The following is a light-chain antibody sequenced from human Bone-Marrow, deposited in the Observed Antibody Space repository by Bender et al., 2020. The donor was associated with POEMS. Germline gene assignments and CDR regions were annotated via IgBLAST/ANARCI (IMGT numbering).Light chain of an antibody. J-gene: IGLJ2*01. Sequence: QSALTQPPSVSGSPGQSVTISCTGTSSDVGGYDYVSWYQQHPGKAPKLMIYDVSNRPSGVPNRFSGSKSGTSASLAITGLQAEDEADYFCQSYDLSLSAVIFGGGTKLTVL. CDR3: QSYDLSLSAVI. V-gene: IGLV2-11*01. CDR1: SSDVGGYDY. CDR2: DVS.